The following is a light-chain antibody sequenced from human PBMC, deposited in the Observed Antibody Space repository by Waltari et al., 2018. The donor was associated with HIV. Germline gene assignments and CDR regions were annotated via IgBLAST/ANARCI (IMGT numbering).Light chain of an antibody. V-gene: IGLV2-23*02. CDR2: EVT. Sequence: QSALTQPASVSGSPGQSITISCPGTKSEMGKYNLVPWYQQHPGKVPKVLIFEVTTRPSGISHRFSGSKSDNTASLTISGLQAEDEADYYCSSYATGNTYVFGTGTSVTVL. CDR3: SSYATGNTYV. CDR1: KSEMGKYNL. J-gene: IGLJ1*01.